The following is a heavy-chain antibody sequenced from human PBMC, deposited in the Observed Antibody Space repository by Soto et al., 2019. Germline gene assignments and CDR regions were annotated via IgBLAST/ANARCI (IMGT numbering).Heavy chain of an antibody. J-gene: IGHJ6*02. V-gene: IGHV1-8*01. Sequence: QVQLVQSGAEVKKPGASVKVSCKASGYIFTSYDINWVRQATGQGLEWMGWMNPNSGNTGYAQKFQGSGTXPXXXSXXTAYMELSSLRSEDTAVYSCAILPWANYYYYGMDVWGQGTTVTVSS. CDR3: AILPWANYYYYGMDV. D-gene: IGHD7-27*01. CDR1: GYIFTSYD. CDR2: MNPNSGNT.